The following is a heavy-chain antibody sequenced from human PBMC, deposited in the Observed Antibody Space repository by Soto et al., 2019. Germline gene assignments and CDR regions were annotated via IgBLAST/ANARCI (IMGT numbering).Heavy chain of an antibody. V-gene: IGHV1-69*04. CDR2: IIPILGIA. Sequence: ASVKVSCKASGGTFSSYTISWVRQAPGQGLEWMGRIIPILGIANYAQKFQGRVTITADKSTSTAYMELSSLRSEDTAVYYCARDGIGNGDEFYYYYYYMDVWGKGTTVTVSS. D-gene: IGHD7-27*01. CDR3: ARDGIGNGDEFYYYYYYMDV. CDR1: GGTFSSYT. J-gene: IGHJ6*03.